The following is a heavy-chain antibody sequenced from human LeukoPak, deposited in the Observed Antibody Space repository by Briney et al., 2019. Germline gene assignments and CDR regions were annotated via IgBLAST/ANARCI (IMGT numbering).Heavy chain of an antibody. Sequence: ASVKVSCKASGHTFTAYYMFWVRQAPGQGLERMGWINPNSGGTNFAPNFQGRVTLTRDTSISTAYMELNDLTTDDTAVYFCATYYSDTSARDWGQGTLVTVSS. CDR3: ATYYSDTSARD. CDR1: GHTFTAYY. D-gene: IGHD3-22*01. J-gene: IGHJ4*02. V-gene: IGHV1-2*02. CDR2: INPNSGGT.